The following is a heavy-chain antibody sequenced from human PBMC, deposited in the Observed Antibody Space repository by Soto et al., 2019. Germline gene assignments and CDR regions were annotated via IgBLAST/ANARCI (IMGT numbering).Heavy chain of an antibody. V-gene: IGHV6-1*01. CDR2: TYYRSKWYN. Sequence: SQTLSLTCAISGDSVSSNSAAWNWIRQSPSRGLEWLGRTYYRSKWYNDYAVSVKSRITINPDTSKNQFSLQLNSVTPADTAVYYCARDLGLTGTTVGYYYGMDVWGQGTTVTVSS. D-gene: IGHD1-7*01. J-gene: IGHJ6*02. CDR3: ARDLGLTGTTVGYYYGMDV. CDR1: GDSVSSNSAA.